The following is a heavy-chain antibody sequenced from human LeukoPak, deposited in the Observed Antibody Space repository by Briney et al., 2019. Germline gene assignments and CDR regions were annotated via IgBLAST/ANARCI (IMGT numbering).Heavy chain of an antibody. CDR1: GGSFCAYY. CDR2: INHSGST. CDR3: ARIDRGDL. J-gene: IGHJ2*01. Sequence: SETLSLTCAVYGGSFCAYYWSWIRQPPGKGLEWIGEINHSGSTNYNPSLKSRVTISVDTSKNQFSLKLSSVTAADTAVYYCARIDRGDLWGRGTLVTASS. V-gene: IGHV4-34*01.